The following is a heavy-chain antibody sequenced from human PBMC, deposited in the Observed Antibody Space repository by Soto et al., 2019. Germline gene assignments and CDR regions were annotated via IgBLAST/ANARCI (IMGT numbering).Heavy chain of an antibody. CDR1: GGSISSGDYY. CDR2: IYYSGST. V-gene: IGHV4-30-4*01. D-gene: IGHD3-10*01. J-gene: IGHJ5*02. CDR3: ARAIRITMVRGVSWWFDP. Sequence: SETLSLTCTVSGGSISSGDYYWSWIRQPPGKGLEWIGYIYYSGSTYYNPSLKSRVTISVDTSKNQFSLKLSSVTAADTAVYYCARAIRITMVRGVSWWFDPWGQGTQVT.